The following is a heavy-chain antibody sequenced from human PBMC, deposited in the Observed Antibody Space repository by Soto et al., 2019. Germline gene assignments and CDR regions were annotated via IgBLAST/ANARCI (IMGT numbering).Heavy chain of an antibody. Sequence: GGSLRLSCAASGFTFSNAWMNWVRQAPGKGLEWVGRIKSKTDGGTTDYAAPVKGRFTISRDDSKNTLYLQMNSLKTEDTAVYYCTTDKTRFGSIVGARIVYYYYGMDVWGQGTTVTVSS. D-gene: IGHD1-26*01. J-gene: IGHJ6*02. CDR2: IKSKTDGGTT. V-gene: IGHV3-15*07. CDR1: GFTFSNAW. CDR3: TTDKTRFGSIVGARIVYYYYGMDV.